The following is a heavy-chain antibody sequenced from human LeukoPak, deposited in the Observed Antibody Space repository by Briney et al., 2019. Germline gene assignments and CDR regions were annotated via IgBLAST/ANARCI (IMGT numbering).Heavy chain of an antibody. CDR3: ASPGYCTGDSCVPV. V-gene: IGHV4-28*01. Sequence: SETLSLTCAVSGYSISSSNWWGWIRQPPGKGLEWIGYIYYSGSTYYNPSLKSRVTMSVDTSKNQFSLKLSSVTAVDTAVYYCASPGYCTGDSCVPVWGQGTTVTVSS. CDR1: GYSISSSNW. J-gene: IGHJ6*02. CDR2: IYYSGST. D-gene: IGHD2-15*01.